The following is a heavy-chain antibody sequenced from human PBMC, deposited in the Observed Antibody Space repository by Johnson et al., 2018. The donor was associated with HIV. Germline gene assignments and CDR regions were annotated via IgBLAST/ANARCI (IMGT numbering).Heavy chain of an antibody. CDR3: ARAYYTFWSGYDAFDI. CDR1: GFTFDDYG. V-gene: IGHV3-20*04. CDR2: INWNGAIT. D-gene: IGHD3-3*01. J-gene: IGHJ3*02. Sequence: VQLVESGGGVVQPGKSLRLSCVASGFTFDDYGMTWVRQAPGKGLEWVSRINWNGAITAYADSVKGRFTISRDNAKNSLYLQMNSLRADDTAVYYCARAYYTFWSGYDAFDIWGQGTMVTVSS.